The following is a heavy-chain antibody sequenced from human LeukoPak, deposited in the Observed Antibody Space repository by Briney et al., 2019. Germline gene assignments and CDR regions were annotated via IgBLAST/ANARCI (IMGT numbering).Heavy chain of an antibody. D-gene: IGHD3-22*01. J-gene: IGHJ4*02. CDR3: ARGSDSSGLLGVY. CDR1: GGSFSGYY. V-gene: IGHV4-34*01. Sequence: SETLSLTCAVYGGSFSGYYWSWIRQPPGKGLEWIGEIYHSGSTNYNPSLKSRVTISVDTSKNQFSLKLSSVTAADTAVYYCARGSDSSGLLGVYWGQGTLVTVSS. CDR2: IYHSGST.